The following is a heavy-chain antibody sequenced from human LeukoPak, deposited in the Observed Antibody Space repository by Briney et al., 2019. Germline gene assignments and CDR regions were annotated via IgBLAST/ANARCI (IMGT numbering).Heavy chain of an antibody. D-gene: IGHD6-13*01. CDR3: ARVSAAGALDI. Sequence: GGSLRLSCAASGFTFSSYSMNWVHQAPGKGLEWVSSISSSSSYIYYADSVKGRFTISRDNAKNSLYLQMNSLRAEDTAVYYCARVSAAGALDIWGQGAMVTVSS. CDR1: GFTFSSYS. J-gene: IGHJ3*02. CDR2: ISSSSSYI. V-gene: IGHV3-21*01.